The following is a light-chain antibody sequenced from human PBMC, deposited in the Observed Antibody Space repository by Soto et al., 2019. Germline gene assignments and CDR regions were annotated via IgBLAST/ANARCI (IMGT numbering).Light chain of an antibody. CDR3: QQYNSYSVWT. J-gene: IGKJ1*01. CDR1: QSISTW. V-gene: IGKV1-5*01. Sequence: EIVMTQSPATLSVSPGERATLSCRASQSISTWLAWYQQKPGKAPNLLIYDASSLESGVPSRFSGSGSGTEFTLTISSLQPDDFATYYCQQYNSYSVWTFGQGTKVDIK. CDR2: DAS.